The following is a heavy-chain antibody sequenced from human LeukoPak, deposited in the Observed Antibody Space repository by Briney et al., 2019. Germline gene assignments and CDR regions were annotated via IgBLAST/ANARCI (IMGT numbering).Heavy chain of an antibody. CDR3: ARLGYSGYIDY. CDR2: IYYSGST. V-gene: IGHV4-39*01. Sequence: SETLSLTCTVSGGSISSSSYYWGWIRQPPGKGLEWIGSIYYSGSTYYNPSLKSRVTISVDTSKNQFSLKLSSVTAADTAVYYCARLGYSGYIDYWGQGTLVTVSS. D-gene: IGHD5-12*01. CDR1: GGSISSSSYY. J-gene: IGHJ4*02.